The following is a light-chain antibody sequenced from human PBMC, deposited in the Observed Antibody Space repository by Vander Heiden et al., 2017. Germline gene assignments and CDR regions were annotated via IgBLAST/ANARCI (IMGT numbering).Light chain of an antibody. Sequence: SYVLTQPPSVSVAPGRTARTTCGGNNIGSKSVNWYQQKPGQAPVLVVYGASARPSGIPERFSGSNSGNTATLTISRVEAGDEADYYCQVWDSSSDVVFGGGTKLTVL. CDR2: GAS. J-gene: IGLJ2*01. CDR1: NIGSKS. CDR3: QVWDSSSDVV. V-gene: IGLV3-21*02.